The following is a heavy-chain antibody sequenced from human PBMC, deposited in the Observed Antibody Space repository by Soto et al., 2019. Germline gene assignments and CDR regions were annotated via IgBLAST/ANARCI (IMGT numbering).Heavy chain of an antibody. Sequence: SETLSLTCAVYGGSFSGYYWSWIRQPPGKGLEWIGEINHSGSTNYNPSLKSRVTISVDTSKNQFSLKLSSVTAADTAVYYCARGYGGNLLGWGQGTLVTVSS. V-gene: IGHV4-34*01. CDR1: GGSFSGYY. CDR2: INHSGST. D-gene: IGHD4-17*01. J-gene: IGHJ4*02. CDR3: ARGYGGNLLG.